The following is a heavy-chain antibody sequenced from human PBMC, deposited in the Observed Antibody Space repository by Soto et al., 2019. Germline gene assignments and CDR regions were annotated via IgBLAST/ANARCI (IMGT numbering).Heavy chain of an antibody. D-gene: IGHD3-3*01. CDR3: ARGGFNAGDFWSGYPYYYYYYGMDV. CDR2: IYYSGST. CDR1: GDSVSSGSYY. Sequence: SETLSLTCTVSGDSVSSGSYYWSWIRQPPGKGLEWIGYIYYSGSTNYNPSLKSRVTISVDTSKNQFSLKLSSVTAADTAVYYCARGGFNAGDFWSGYPYYYYYYGMDVWGQGTTVTVSS. V-gene: IGHV4-61*01. J-gene: IGHJ6*02.